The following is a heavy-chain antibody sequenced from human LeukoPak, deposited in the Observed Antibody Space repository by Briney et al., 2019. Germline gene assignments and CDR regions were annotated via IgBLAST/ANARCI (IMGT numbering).Heavy chain of an antibody. Sequence: SETLSLTCTVSGDSIGSDYLSWIRQPPGKGLEWIGYINYSGITNYNPSLKSRVTISVDTSKNQFSLKLSSVTAADTAVYYCARHRPGERRFDPWGQGTLVTVSS. V-gene: IGHV4-59*08. CDR1: GDSIGSDY. D-gene: IGHD3-16*01. CDR3: ARHRPGERRFDP. CDR2: INYSGIT. J-gene: IGHJ5*02.